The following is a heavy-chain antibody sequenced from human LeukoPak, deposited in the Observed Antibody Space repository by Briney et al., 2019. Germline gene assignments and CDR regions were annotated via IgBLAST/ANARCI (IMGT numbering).Heavy chain of an antibody. J-gene: IGHJ6*03. CDR2: INWNGERA. CDR3: ARGRDGSQSYSNYYYYYMDV. Sequence: PGGSLRLSCAASGFTFENYGMSWVRQVPGKGLEWVSGINWNGERAGNADSVKGRFTISRANAKNSLYLQMNSLRDEDTVFYYCARGRDGSQSYSNYYYYYMDVWGKGTTVTVSS. CDR1: GFTFENYG. V-gene: IGHV3-20*04. D-gene: IGHD3-10*01.